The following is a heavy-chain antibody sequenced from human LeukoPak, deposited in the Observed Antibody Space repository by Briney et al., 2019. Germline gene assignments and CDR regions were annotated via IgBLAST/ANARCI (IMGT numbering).Heavy chain of an antibody. CDR1: GGSISSGGYS. CDR3: ARVAVGGSLQFDY. CDR2: IYHSGST. D-gene: IGHD2-15*01. V-gene: IGHV4-30-2*01. Sequence: SETLSLTCAVSGGSISSGGYSWSWIRQPPGKGLEWIGFIYHSGSTYYNPSLKSRVTISVDRSKNQFSLKLTSVTAADTAVYYCARVAVGGSLQFDYWGQGTLVTVSS. J-gene: IGHJ4*02.